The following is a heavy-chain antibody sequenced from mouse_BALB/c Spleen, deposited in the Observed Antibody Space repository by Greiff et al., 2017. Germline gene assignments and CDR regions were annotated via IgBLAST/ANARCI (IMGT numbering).Heavy chain of an antibody. J-gene: IGHJ4*01. CDR1: GFSLTSYG. D-gene: IGHD2-10*01. Sequence: QVQVVQSGPGLVAPSQSLSITCTASGFSLTSYGVSWVRQRPGKGLEWLGVICGDGSTNYHSALITRLSISKDNSKSQVFLKLNSLQTDDTATYYCAKPAYYGNYDYYAMDYWGQGTSVTVSS. V-gene: IGHV2-3*01. CDR2: ICGDGST. CDR3: AKPAYYGNYDYYAMDY.